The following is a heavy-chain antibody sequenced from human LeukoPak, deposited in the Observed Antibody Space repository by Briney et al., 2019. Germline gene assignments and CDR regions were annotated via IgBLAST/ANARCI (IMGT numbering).Heavy chain of an antibody. J-gene: IGHJ4*02. CDR1: GYTFTSYG. CDR2: ISAYNGST. V-gene: IGHV1-18*01. CDR3: ARGDGYYYDSSGRTGSAY. Sequence: GASVKVSCKASGYTFTSYGISWVRQAPGQGLEWMGWISAYNGSTNYAQKLQGRVTMTTDTSTSTAYMELRSLRSDDTAVYYCARGDGYYYDSSGRTGSAYWGQGTLVTVSS. D-gene: IGHD3-22*01.